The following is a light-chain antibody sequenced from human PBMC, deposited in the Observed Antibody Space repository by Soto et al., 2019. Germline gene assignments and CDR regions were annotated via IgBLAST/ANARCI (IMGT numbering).Light chain of an antibody. CDR1: QSVPKNY. J-gene: IGKJ4*01. CDR3: QQCSTSPLT. V-gene: IGKV3-20*01. Sequence: EIVLTQSPGTLSLSPGEGATLSCRASQSVPKNYLAWYQQKPGQAPRLLIHDASSRATGIPDRFSGSGSGTDFTLTISRLEPEDFAVYYCQQCSTSPLTFGGGTKVDIK. CDR2: DAS.